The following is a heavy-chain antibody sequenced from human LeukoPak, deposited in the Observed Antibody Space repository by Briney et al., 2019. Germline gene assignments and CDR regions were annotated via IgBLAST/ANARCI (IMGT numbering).Heavy chain of an antibody. D-gene: IGHD6-6*01. CDR2: IYSGGST. Sequence: NPSETLSLTCTVSGGSVSSSSYYWGWIRQPPGKGLEWIATIYSGGSTYYNPSLKSRVTISIDTSKNQFSLTLTSVTAADTAVYYCARDPSIAARPDQTNWFDPWGQGTLVTVSS. J-gene: IGHJ5*02. CDR1: GGSVSSSSYY. V-gene: IGHV4-39*07. CDR3: ARDPSIAARPDQTNWFDP.